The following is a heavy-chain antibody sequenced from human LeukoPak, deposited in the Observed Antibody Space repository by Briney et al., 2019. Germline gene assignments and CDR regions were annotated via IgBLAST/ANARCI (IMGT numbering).Heavy chain of an antibody. CDR2: VSSYCSTI. CDR3: AGDSGAATY. CDR1: GCTFSSYE. D-gene: IGHD6-25*01. V-gene: IGHV3-48*03. J-gene: IGHJ4*02. Sequence: GGSLRLSCTASGCTFSSYEMNWVRKAPAPGMELVSYVSSYCSTISYADSVKSRLTISRDNANNSLYLQMTSLRAEDTAVYYCAGDSGAATYWGPGTLVTASS.